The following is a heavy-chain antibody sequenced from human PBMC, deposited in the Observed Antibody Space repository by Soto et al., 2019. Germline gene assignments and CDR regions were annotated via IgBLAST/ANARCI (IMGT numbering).Heavy chain of an antibody. J-gene: IGHJ6*02. D-gene: IGHD2-2*01. CDR1: GGSFSGYY. CDR2: INHSGST. CDR3: ARGRGIVVVPAAYYYYYGMDV. V-gene: IGHV4-34*01. Sequence: SETLSLTCAVYGGSFSGYYWSWIRQPPGKGLEWIGEINHSGSTNYNPSLKSRVTISVDTSKNQFSLKLSSVTAADTAVYYFARGRGIVVVPAAYYYYYGMDVWGQGTTVTVSS.